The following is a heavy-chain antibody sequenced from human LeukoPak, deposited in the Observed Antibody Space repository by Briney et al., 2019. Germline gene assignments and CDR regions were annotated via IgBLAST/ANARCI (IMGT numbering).Heavy chain of an antibody. J-gene: IGHJ3*02. CDR2: IYYSGST. V-gene: IGHV4-59*02. CDR3: AREEVPHGFDI. CDR1: GGSVSTYY. Sequence: SETLSLTCTVSGGSVSTYYWSWIRQPPGKGLEYIGHIYYSGSTNYNPSLKSRVTMSLDTSKNQFSLKLSSVTAADTAVYCCAREEVPHGFDIWGQGTMVTVSS.